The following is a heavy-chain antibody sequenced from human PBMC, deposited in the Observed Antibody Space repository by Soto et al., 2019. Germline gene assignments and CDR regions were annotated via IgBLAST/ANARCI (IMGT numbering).Heavy chain of an antibody. V-gene: IGHV4-4*07. D-gene: IGHD2-2*01. Sequence: SETLSLTCTVSGGSISGYYWSWVRQPAGKGLEWVGRIYSDRTTNYSPSLKSRVTMSLDTSKDQFSLHLNSVTAADTAVYYCSRVGCSNSKCYTRGMDVWGQGTTVTVSS. CDR2: IYSDRTT. CDR1: GGSISGYY. CDR3: SRVGCSNSKCYTRGMDV. J-gene: IGHJ6*02.